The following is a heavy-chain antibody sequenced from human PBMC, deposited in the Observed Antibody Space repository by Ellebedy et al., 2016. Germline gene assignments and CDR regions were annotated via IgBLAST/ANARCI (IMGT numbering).Heavy chain of an antibody. J-gene: IGHJ3*02. CDR3: ATKRYGDSDI. CDR2: IYSHGKT. D-gene: IGHD4-17*01. CDR1: GLIVSANY. Sequence: GGSLRLSXAASGLIVSANYMTWVRQAPGKRLEWVSLIYSHGKTYYADSVRGRFTISSDNSKNTFFLQMNSLRTEDTAMYYCATKRYGDSDIWGQGTKVTVSS. V-gene: IGHV3-53*01.